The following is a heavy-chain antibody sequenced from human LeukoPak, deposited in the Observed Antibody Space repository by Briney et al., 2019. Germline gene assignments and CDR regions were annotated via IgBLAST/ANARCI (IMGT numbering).Heavy chain of an antibody. J-gene: IGHJ5*02. V-gene: IGHV4-39*01. CDR3: ARGRPDGSGSYYKFDP. CDR1: GASISSTSHY. CDR2: IYYSGST. Sequence: SETLSLTCTVSGASISSTSHYWGWIRQPPGKGLEWIGSIYYSGSTYYNTSLKSRVTISVDTSKNQFSLKLNSVTAADTAVYYCARGRPDGSGSYYKFDPWGQGTLVTVSS. D-gene: IGHD3-10*01.